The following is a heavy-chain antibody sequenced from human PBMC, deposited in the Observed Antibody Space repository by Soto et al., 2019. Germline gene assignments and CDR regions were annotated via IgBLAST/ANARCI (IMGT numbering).Heavy chain of an antibody. J-gene: IGHJ5*02. CDR1: GFSLSTSGVG. V-gene: IGHV2-5*02. Sequence: SGPTLVNPTQTLTLTCTFSGFSLSTSGVGVGWIRQPPGKALEWLALIYWDDDKRYSPSLKSRLTITKDTSKNQVVLTMTNMDPVDTATYYCARLSNIIAAAGRSWFDPWGQGTLVTVSS. CDR3: ARLSNIIAAAGRSWFDP. D-gene: IGHD6-13*01. CDR2: IYWDDDK.